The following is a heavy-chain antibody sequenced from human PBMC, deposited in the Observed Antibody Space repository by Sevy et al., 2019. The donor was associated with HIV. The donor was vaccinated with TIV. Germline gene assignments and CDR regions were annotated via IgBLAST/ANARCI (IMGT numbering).Heavy chain of an antibody. D-gene: IGHD3-22*01. CDR2: IGNDGSNK. CDR3: ARGSGYFDY. Sequence: GGSLRLYCAASGFTLSNYGMHWVRQAQGKGLEWVAVIGNDGSNKYYADSVKGRFTSSRDNSKNTLYLQMNSLRAEDTAVYYCARGSGYFDYWGQGTLVTVSS. J-gene: IGHJ4*02. V-gene: IGHV3-30*02. CDR1: GFTLSNYG.